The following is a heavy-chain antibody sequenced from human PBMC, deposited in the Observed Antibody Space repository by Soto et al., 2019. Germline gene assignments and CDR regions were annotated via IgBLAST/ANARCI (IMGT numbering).Heavy chain of an antibody. J-gene: IGHJ6*02. Sequence: GGSLRLSCAASGFTVSSNYMSWVRQAPGKGLEWVSVIYSGGSTYYADSVKGRFSISRDNSKNTLYLQMNSLRAEDTAVYYCARDMVRALDVWGQGTTVTVSS. V-gene: IGHV3-66*01. CDR2: IYSGGST. CDR3: ARDMVRALDV. D-gene: IGHD3-10*01. CDR1: GFTVSSNY.